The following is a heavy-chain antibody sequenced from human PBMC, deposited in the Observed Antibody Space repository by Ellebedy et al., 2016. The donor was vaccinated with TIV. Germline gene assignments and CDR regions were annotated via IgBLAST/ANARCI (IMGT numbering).Heavy chain of an antibody. CDR3: ARYDYDFWSGPGFPAGGSWFDP. D-gene: IGHD3-3*01. J-gene: IGHJ5*02. Sequence: MPSETLSPTCTVSGGSISSYYWSWIRQPPGKGLEWIGFIYYSGSTNYNPSLKRRVTISVDTSKNQFSLKLSSVTAADTAVYSRARYDYDFWSGPGFPAGGSWFDPWGQGTLVTVSS. V-gene: IGHV4-59*08. CDR2: IYYSGST. CDR1: GGSISSYY.